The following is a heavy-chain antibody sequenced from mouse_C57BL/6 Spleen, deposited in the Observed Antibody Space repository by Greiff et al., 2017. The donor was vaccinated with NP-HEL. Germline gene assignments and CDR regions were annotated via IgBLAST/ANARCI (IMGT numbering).Heavy chain of an antibody. V-gene: IGHV1-53*01. Sequence: QVPLPHPLSALFPPFSSVHLSCTASGYTFTRYWLHWVQQRPGQGLEWIGNINPSNGGTNYNEKFKSKATLTVDKSSSTAYMQLSSLTSEDSAVYYCATGEDAWFAYWGQGTLVTVSA. CDR1: GYTFTRYW. CDR2: INPSNGGT. J-gene: IGHJ3*01. CDR3: ATGEDAWFAY.